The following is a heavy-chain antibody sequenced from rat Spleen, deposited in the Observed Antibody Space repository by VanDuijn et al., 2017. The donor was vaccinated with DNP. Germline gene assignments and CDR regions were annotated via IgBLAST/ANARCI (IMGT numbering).Heavy chain of an antibody. V-gene: IGHV5S10*01. CDR3: ARHGLITSRDWFAY. J-gene: IGHJ3*01. CDR2: IMYDGSRT. Sequence: EVQLVESGGGLVQPGLSLKLSCVSSGFTFSDYNMACVRQAPKTGLEWVATIMYDGSRTYYRDSVKGRFTISRDNAKNALFLQMDSLSSEDTATYYCARHGLITSRDWFAYWGQGTLVTVSS. CDR1: GFTFSDYN. D-gene: IGHD1-10*01.